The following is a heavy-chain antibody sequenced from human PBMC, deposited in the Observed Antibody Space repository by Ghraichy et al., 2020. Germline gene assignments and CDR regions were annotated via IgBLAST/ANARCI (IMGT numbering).Heavy chain of an antibody. V-gene: IGHV4-31*03. Sequence: SQTLSLTCSVSVGSISSTAYFWNWIRQDPWKDLEWIGYMSYNGVSNYNPSLKSRATISLDTSPNQFSLKLSSLIAAATAVFFCPRLPLLRDCGVTSSSGWFDYWAPGALVTVSS. CDR2: MSYNGVS. D-gene: IGHD2-21*01. J-gene: IGHJ4*02. CDR1: VGSISSTAYF. CDR3: PRLPLLRDCGVTSSSGWFDY.